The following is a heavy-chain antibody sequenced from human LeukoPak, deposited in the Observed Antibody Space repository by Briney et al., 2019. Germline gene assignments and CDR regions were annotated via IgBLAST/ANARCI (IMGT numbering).Heavy chain of an antibody. D-gene: IGHD3-22*01. CDR1: GDSVSRSDSY. Sequence: SETLSLTCSVSGDSVSRSDSYWDWIRQPPGKGLEWIGTIYYSGRTYYSPSLKGRVTMSVDPSNNQFSLSLTSVTAADTAIYYCARRRYYDGSGYLEWGQGTLLSVSS. CDR3: ARRRYYDGSGYLE. J-gene: IGHJ1*01. CDR2: IYYSGRT. V-gene: IGHV4-39*01.